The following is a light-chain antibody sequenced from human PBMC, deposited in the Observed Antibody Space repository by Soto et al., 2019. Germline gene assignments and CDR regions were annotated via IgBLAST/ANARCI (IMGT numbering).Light chain of an antibody. J-gene: IGKJ4*01. CDR3: QQTYDTPLT. Sequence: DIQMTQSPSTLSASVGDRVTITCRASQSISSWLAWYQQKPGKAPKLLIYDASSLESGVPSRFSGSGSGTEFTLTISSLQPDDFATYYCQQTYDTPLTFGGGTTVEIK. CDR1: QSISSW. CDR2: DAS. V-gene: IGKV1-5*01.